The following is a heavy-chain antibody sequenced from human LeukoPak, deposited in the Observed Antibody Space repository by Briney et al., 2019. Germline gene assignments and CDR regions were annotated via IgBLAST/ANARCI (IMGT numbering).Heavy chain of an antibody. CDR2: INHSGST. Sequence: PSETLSLTCAVYGGSFSGYYWSWIRQPPGKGLEWIGEINHSGSTNYNPSLKSRVTISVDRSKNQFSLKLSSVTAADTAVYYCARGSAAGRVDYFDYWGQGTLVTVSS. CDR1: GGSFSGYY. V-gene: IGHV4-34*01. D-gene: IGHD6-13*01. J-gene: IGHJ4*02. CDR3: ARGSAAGRVDYFDY.